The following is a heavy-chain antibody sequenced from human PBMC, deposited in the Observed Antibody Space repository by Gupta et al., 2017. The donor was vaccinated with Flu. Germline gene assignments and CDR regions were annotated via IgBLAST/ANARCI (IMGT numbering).Heavy chain of an antibody. CDR3: ARLHRYDYDTSGYYPPFAFDT. CDR2: IYYSGGT. Sequence: YDWSWIRQPPGKGLEWIGYIYYSGGTNYNPSLQSRATLSVDTSKNQFSLNVSSVTAADTAVYYCARLHRYDYDTSGYYPPFAFDTWGQGTLVTVSS. D-gene: IGHD3-22*01. V-gene: IGHV4-59*08. J-gene: IGHJ3*02. CDR1: YD.